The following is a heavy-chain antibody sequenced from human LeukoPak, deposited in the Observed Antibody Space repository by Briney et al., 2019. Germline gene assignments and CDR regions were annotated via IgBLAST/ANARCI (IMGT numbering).Heavy chain of an antibody. J-gene: IGHJ5*02. CDR2: INPSGDGT. Sequence: GASVKVSCKAPGFTFSSHYMHWVRQAPGQGLEWMGLINPSGDGTIYEQKFQGRVTVTRDTSTSTVYMDLSSLTSEDTAVYYCARDVSGPNYWWLDPWGQGTLVTVSS. V-gene: IGHV1-46*01. D-gene: IGHD2-8*02. CDR3: ARDVSGPNYWWLDP. CDR1: GFTFSSHY.